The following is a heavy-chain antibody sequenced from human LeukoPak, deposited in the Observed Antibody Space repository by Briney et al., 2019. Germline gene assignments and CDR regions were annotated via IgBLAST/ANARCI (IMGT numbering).Heavy chain of an antibody. CDR3: ARGLLSSWYWVDY. Sequence: SVKVSCKATGGTFSSYAISWVQQAPGQGLEWMGGIIPIFGTANYAQKFQGRVTITTDESTSTAYMELSSLRSEDTAVYYCARGLLSSWYWVDYWGQGTLVTVSS. CDR2: IIPIFGTA. CDR1: GGTFSSYA. J-gene: IGHJ4*02. V-gene: IGHV1-69*05. D-gene: IGHD6-13*01.